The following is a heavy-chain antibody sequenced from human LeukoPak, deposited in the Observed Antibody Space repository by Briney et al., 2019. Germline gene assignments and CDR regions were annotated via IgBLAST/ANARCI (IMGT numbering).Heavy chain of an antibody. CDR3: ARVGATTLGYFDY. CDR2: IYSGGST. J-gene: IGHJ4*02. D-gene: IGHD1-26*01. CDR1: GFTVSSNY. Sequence: QAGGSLRLSCAASGFTVSSNYMSWVRQAPGKGLEWVSVIYSGGSTYYADSVKGRFTISRDNSKNTLYLQMNSLRAEDTAVYYCARVGATTLGYFDYWGQGTLVTVSS. V-gene: IGHV3-66*01.